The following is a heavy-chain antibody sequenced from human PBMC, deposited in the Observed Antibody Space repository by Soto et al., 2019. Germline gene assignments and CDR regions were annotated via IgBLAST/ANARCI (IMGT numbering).Heavy chain of an antibody. J-gene: IGHJ6*02. V-gene: IGHV5-51*01. Sequence: GESLKISCQGSGYSFTTYWIGLVRQMPGKGLEWMGTIYPGDSDTRYSPSFQGQVTISADKSISTAYLQWSSLKASDTAMYYCARTSAASKNYNGMDVWGQGTTVTVSS. CDR2: IYPGDSDT. D-gene: IGHD6-13*01. CDR1: GYSFTTYW. CDR3: ARTSAASKNYNGMDV.